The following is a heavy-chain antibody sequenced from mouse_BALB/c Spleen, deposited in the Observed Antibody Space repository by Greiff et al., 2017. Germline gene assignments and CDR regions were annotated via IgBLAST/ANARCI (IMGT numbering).Heavy chain of an antibody. CDR2: INPSTGYT. Sequence: LVESGAELAKPGASVKMSCTASGYTFTSYWMHWVKQRPGQGLEWIGYINPSTGYTEYNQKFKDKATLTADKSSSTAYMQLSSLTSEDSAVYYCARASYYAMDYWGQGTSVTVAS. J-gene: IGHJ4*01. CDR1: GYTFTSYW. CDR3: ARASYYAMDY. V-gene: IGHV1-7*01.